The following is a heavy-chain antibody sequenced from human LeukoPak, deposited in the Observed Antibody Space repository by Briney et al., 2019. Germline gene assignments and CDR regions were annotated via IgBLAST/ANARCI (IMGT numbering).Heavy chain of an antibody. CDR2: ISNGGSRK. Sequence: GGSLRLSCAPSGFTFSRHGMHWVRQAPGKGLEWVAIISNGGSRKYYAHSVEGRFTISRDNSKNTLYLQTDSLRAEDTAVYYCARDRAWNYFDYWGQGTLVTVSS. D-gene: IGHD3-3*01. CDR3: ARDRAWNYFDY. J-gene: IGHJ4*02. V-gene: IGHV3-30*03. CDR1: GFTFSRHG.